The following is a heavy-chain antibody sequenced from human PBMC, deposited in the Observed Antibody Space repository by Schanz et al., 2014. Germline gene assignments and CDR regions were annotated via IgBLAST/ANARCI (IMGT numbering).Heavy chain of an antibody. J-gene: IGHJ4*01. CDR3: AREQIMAAAGLVDY. CDR1: GFTVSSDH. Sequence: EGQLLESGGGLIQPGGSLRLSCVVSGFTVSSDHMSWVRQAPGKGLEWVSTIYASGATYYADSVKRRFTISRDISKNTLHLQVTSLRAEDTAIYYCAREQIMAAAGLVDYWGHGTLVTVSS. D-gene: IGHD6-13*01. CDR2: IYASGAT. V-gene: IGHV3-66*01.